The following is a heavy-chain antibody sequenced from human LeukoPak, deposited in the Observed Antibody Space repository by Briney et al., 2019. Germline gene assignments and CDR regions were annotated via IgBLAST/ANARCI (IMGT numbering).Heavy chain of an antibody. J-gene: IGHJ4*02. CDR3: AKDIHPGLDSGASCCFDY. D-gene: IGHD3-22*01. CDR1: GYTFSRHG. Sequence: ASVKVSCRTSGYTFSRHGITWVRQAPGQGLEWMGWVSGYNGNTNYAQNVQGRVTMTTDTSTNTAYMELRSLRSDDTAVYYCAKDIHPGLDSGASCCFDYWGQGTPVTVSS. CDR2: VSGYNGNT. V-gene: IGHV1-18*01.